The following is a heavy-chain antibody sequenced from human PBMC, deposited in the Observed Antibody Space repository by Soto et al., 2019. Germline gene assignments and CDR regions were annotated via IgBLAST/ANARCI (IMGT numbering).Heavy chain of an antibody. CDR3: ARDRPFYSSRWYYFDY. Sequence: GASVKVSCKASGYTFTSYGISWVRQAPGQGLEWMGWISAYNGNTNYAQKLQGRVTMTTDTSTSTAYMELRSLRSDDTAVYYCARDRPFYSSRWYYFDYWGQGALVTVSS. D-gene: IGHD6-13*01. CDR2: ISAYNGNT. V-gene: IGHV1-18*01. J-gene: IGHJ4*02. CDR1: GYTFTSYG.